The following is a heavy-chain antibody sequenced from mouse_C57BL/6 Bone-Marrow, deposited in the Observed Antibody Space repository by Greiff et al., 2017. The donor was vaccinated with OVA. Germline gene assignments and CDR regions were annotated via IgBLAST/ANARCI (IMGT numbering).Heavy chain of an antibody. Sequence: VHLVESGAELVRPGTSVKMSCKASGYTFTNYWIGWAKQRPGHGLEWIGDIYPGGGYTNYNEKFKGKATLTADKSSSTAYMQFSSLTSEDSAIYYCARSDSYGYDYFDYWGQGTTLTVSS. CDR3: ARSDSYGYDYFDY. CDR2: IYPGGGYT. V-gene: IGHV1-63*01. J-gene: IGHJ2*01. D-gene: IGHD2-2*01. CDR1: GYTFTNYW.